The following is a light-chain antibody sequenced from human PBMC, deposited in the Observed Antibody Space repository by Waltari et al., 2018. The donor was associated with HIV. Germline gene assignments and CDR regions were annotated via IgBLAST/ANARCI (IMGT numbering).Light chain of an antibody. Sequence: EIVLTQSPGTLSLSPGERATLSCRASQTITNNYLAWHQQKPGQAPRLLIEGASSRATGIPDRFSGGGSGTDFTLTISRLDPEDFAVYYCQQYGNAPFTFGPGTKVDMK. J-gene: IGKJ3*01. CDR1: QTITNNY. CDR2: GAS. CDR3: QQYGNAPFT. V-gene: IGKV3-20*01.